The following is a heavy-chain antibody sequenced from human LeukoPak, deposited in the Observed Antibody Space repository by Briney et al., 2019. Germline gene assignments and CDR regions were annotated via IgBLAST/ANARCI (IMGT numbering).Heavy chain of an antibody. Sequence: GGSLRLSCAASGFTFSSYGIHWVRQAPGKGLEWVAFIRYDGSNKYYTDSVKGRFTISRDNSKNTLYLQMNSLRAEDTAVYYCAKGLVGSSSWYVLDYWGQGTLVTVSS. D-gene: IGHD6-13*01. CDR3: AKGLVGSSSWYVLDY. J-gene: IGHJ4*02. CDR1: GFTFSSYG. CDR2: IRYDGSNK. V-gene: IGHV3-30*02.